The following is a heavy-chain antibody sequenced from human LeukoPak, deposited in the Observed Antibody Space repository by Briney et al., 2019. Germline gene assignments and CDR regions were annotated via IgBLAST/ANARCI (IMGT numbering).Heavy chain of an antibody. CDR2: IDWDDDK. CDR1: GFSLGTSGMC. V-gene: IGHV2-70*01. D-gene: IGHD1-14*01. CDR3: ARCWSPDLYGMDV. J-gene: IGHJ6*02. Sequence: SGPTQVNPTQPLTLTCTFSGFSLGTSGMCVSWIRQPPGKALEPLALIDWDDDKYYSTSLTTRLTISKDTSKNQVVLTMTTMDPVDTATYYCARCWSPDLYGMDVWGQGTTVTVSS.